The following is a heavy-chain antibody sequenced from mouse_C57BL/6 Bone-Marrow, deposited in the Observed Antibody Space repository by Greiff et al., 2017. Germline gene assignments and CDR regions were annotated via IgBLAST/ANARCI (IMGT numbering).Heavy chain of an antibody. CDR2: INPNYGTT. Sequence: VHVKQSGPELVKPGASVKISCKASGYSFTDYNMNWVKQRNGKSLEWIGVINPNYGTTSYNQKFKGKATLTVDQSSRTAYMQLNSLTSEDSAVYYCARWGYYGLFDYWGQGTTLTVSS. CDR3: ARWGYYGLFDY. D-gene: IGHD1-1*01. CDR1: GYSFTDYN. J-gene: IGHJ2*01. V-gene: IGHV1-39*01.